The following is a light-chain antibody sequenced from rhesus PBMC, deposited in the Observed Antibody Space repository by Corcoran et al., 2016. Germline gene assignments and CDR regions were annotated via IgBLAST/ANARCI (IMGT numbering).Light chain of an antibody. Sequence: DIQMTQSPSSLSASVGDRVTITCRASQGISNWLAWYQQKPGKAPKLLIYRAINLETGVPSRFSGSGSGTDFPLTISSLQPEDIATYYCQQHDNSPYSFGQGTKVEIK. CDR2: RAI. J-gene: IGKJ2*01. CDR1: QGISNW. V-gene: IGKV1-69*01. CDR3: QQHDNSPYS.